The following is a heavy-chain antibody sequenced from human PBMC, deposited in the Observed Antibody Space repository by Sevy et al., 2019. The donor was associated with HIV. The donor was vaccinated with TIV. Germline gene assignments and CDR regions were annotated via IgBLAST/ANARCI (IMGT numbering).Heavy chain of an antibody. CDR3: AREEYFYGSGTYGYGMDV. CDR2: IYYSGSR. J-gene: IGHJ6*02. D-gene: IGHD3-10*01. CDR1: GGSIRSSHW. Sequence: SETLSLTCAVSGGSIRSSHWWSWVRQSPGKGLEWIGEIYYSGSRNYNPSLKSRLPISVDTSNNLFSLRLSSVTAADTAVYYCAREEYFYGSGTYGYGMDVWGQGTTVTVSS. V-gene: IGHV4-4*02.